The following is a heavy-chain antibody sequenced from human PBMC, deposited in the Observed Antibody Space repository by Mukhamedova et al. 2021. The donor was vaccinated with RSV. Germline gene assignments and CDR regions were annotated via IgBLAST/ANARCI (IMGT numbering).Heavy chain of an antibody. CDR2: INHSGST. V-gene: IGHV4-34*01. CDR3: ARGSNYYGSGSH. J-gene: IGHJ4*02. Sequence: EWIGEINHSGSTNYNPSLKSRVTISVDTSKNQFSLKLSSVTAADTAVYYCARGSNYYGSGSHWGQGTLVTVSS. D-gene: IGHD3-10*01.